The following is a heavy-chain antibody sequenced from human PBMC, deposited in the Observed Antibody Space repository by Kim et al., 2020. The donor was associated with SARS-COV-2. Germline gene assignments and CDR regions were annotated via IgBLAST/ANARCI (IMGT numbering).Heavy chain of an antibody. J-gene: IGHJ4*02. V-gene: IGHV3-30*04. CDR1: GFTFSSYA. CDR3: ARDMGGYYDILTGWSGGDY. D-gene: IGHD3-9*01. Sequence: LSLTCAASGFTFSSYAMHWVRQAPGKGLEWVAVISYDGSNKYYADSVKGRFTISRDNSKNTLYLQMNSLRAEDTAVYYCARDMGGYYDILTGWSGGDYWGQGTLVTVSS. CDR2: ISYDGSNK.